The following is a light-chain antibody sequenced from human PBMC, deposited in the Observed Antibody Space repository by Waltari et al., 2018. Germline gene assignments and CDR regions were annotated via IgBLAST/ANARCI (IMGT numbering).Light chain of an antibody. Sequence: DIQMTQSPSSLSASVGDRVTITCRASQRIRTFLNWYQQKPGKAPKLLIYDASKLETAVPSRFSGSGSGTDFALNISSLQPEDFATYYCQQSYTTPRTFGQGTKVEIK. V-gene: IGKV1-39*01. CDR2: DAS. CDR3: QQSYTTPRT. CDR1: QRIRTF. J-gene: IGKJ1*01.